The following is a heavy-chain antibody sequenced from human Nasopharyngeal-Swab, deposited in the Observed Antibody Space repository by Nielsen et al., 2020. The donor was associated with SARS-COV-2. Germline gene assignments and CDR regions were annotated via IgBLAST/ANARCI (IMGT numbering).Heavy chain of an antibody. CDR2: IIPIFGTA. CDR1: GAPFSSYA. CDR3: ASNARGYQLLREAGPYYYYYYMDV. Sequence: SVKVSCKASGAPFSSYAISWVRQAPGQGLEWMGGIIPIFGTANYAQKFQGRVTITADESTSTAYMELSSLRSEDTAVYYCASNARGYQLLREAGPYYYYYYMDVWGKGTTVTVSS. D-gene: IGHD2-2*01. J-gene: IGHJ6*03. V-gene: IGHV1-69*13.